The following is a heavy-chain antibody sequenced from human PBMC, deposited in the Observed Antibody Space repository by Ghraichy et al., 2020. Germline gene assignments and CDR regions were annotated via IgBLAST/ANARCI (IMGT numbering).Heavy chain of an antibody. CDR3: ARDRGDRGSATQNWFDS. Sequence: SETLSLTCTASGTSMNSGGYYWTWIRQRPGEGLEWIGFIYYSGSTYYNPSLESRLRISIDTSKNQFSLRLAPVTPADTAINFCARDRGDRGSATQNWFDSWGQGTLVTVSS. D-gene: IGHD5-12*01. CDR2: IYYSGST. J-gene: IGHJ5*01. V-gene: IGHV4-31*03. CDR1: GTSMNSGGYY.